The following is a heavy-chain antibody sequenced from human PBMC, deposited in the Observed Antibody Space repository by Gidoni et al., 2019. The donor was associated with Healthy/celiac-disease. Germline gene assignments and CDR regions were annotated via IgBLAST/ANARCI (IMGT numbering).Heavy chain of an antibody. CDR1: GFTFSSYG. CDR3: ASLDSSGYTPWEVFDY. Sequence: QVQLVASGGGVVQPGRSLRLSCAASGFTFSSYGMHWVRQAPGKGLEWVAVIWYDGSNKYYADSVKGRFTISRDNSKNTLYLQMNSLRAEDTAVYYCASLDSSGYTPWEVFDYWGQGTLVTVSS. J-gene: IGHJ4*02. V-gene: IGHV3-33*01. D-gene: IGHD3-22*01. CDR2: IWYDGSNK.